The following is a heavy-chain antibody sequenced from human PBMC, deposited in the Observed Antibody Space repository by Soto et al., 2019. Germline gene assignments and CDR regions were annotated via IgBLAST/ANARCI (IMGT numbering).Heavy chain of an antibody. CDR2: IHYSGNT. Sequence: QVQLQESGPGLVKPSQTLSLTCSVSGGSINRDDFYWSWIRQPPGKGLEWIGYIHYSGNTHYNPSLESRVAFSLDTSKNQFSPKLTSVTAADTAVYYCASSMLEPTMRWFDPWGQGTLVTVSA. J-gene: IGHJ5*02. D-gene: IGHD3-10*02. CDR1: GGSINRDDFY. CDR3: ASSMLEPTMRWFDP. V-gene: IGHV4-30-4*01.